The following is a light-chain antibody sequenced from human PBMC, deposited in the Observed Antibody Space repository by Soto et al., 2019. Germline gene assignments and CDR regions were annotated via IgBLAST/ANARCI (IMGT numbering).Light chain of an antibody. CDR3: CSYAGSYILL. CDR1: SSDVGGYNY. J-gene: IGLJ2*01. CDR2: DVS. Sequence: QSVLTQPRSVSGSPGQSVTISCTGTSSDVGGYNYVSWYQQHPGKAPKLMIYDVSKRPSGVPDRFSGSKSGNTASLTLSGLQAEDEAAYYCCSYAGSYILLFGGGTKVTVL. V-gene: IGLV2-11*01.